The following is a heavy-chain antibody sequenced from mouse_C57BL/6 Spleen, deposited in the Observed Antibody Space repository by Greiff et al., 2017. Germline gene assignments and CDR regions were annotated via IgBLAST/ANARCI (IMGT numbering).Heavy chain of an antibody. Sequence: EVQLQQSGPELVKPGASVKISCKASGYTFTDYYMNWVKQSHGKGLEWIGDINPNNGGTSYNQKFKGKATLTVDKSSSTAYVELRSLTSEDYAVYDCATVVARVDYAMDYWGQGTSVTVSS. J-gene: IGHJ4*01. CDR2: INPNNGGT. CDR1: GYTFTDYY. CDR3: ATVVARVDYAMDY. V-gene: IGHV1-26*01. D-gene: IGHD1-1*02.